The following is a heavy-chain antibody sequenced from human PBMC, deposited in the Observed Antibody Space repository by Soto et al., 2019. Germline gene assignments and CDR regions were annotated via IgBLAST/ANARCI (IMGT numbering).Heavy chain of an antibody. CDR3: ARQRGGREGDY. J-gene: IGHJ4*02. CDR1: GFTFSDHS. D-gene: IGHD1-26*01. V-gene: IGHV3-21*01. Sequence: EVQLVESGGGLVKPGGSLRLSCAASGFTFSDHSMKWVRQAPGRGLEWVSSISSTSTYIFYADSVKGRFTISRDNAKNSLYLQMNSLRAEDTAIYYCARQRGGREGDYWGQGTLVIVSS. CDR2: ISSTSTYI.